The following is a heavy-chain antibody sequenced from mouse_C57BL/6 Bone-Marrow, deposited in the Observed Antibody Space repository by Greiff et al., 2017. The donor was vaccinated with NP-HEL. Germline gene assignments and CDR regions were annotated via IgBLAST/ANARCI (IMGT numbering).Heavy chain of an antibody. CDR1: GFTFSDYG. Sequence: DVHLVESGGGLVKPGGSLKLSCAASGFTFSDYGMHWVRQAPEKGLEWVAYISSGSSTIYYADTVKGRFTFSRDNAKNTLFLQMTSLRSEDTAMYYCARATTVVPAMDYWGQGTSVTVSS. V-gene: IGHV5-17*01. CDR2: ISSGSSTI. J-gene: IGHJ4*01. D-gene: IGHD1-1*01. CDR3: ARATTVVPAMDY.